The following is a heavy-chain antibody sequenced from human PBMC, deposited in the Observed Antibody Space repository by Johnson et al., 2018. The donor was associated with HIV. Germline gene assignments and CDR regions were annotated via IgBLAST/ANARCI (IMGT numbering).Heavy chain of an antibody. CDR1: VFTFSSYG. V-gene: IGHV3-33*01. D-gene: IGHD5-18*01. J-gene: IGHJ3*02. CDR2: IWYDGRNK. CDR3: ARDGRYLVTRGAFDI. Sequence: QVQLVESGGGVVQPWRSLRLSCTASVFTFSSYGIHWVRQAPGKGLEWVALIWYDGRNKYYADSVKGRFTISRDNSNNMVYLQMASLRPEDTSVYYCARDGRYLVTRGAFDIWGQGTVVTVSS.